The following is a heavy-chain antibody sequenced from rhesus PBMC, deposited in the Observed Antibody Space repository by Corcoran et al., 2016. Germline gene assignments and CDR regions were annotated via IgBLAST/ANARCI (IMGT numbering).Heavy chain of an antibody. CDR1: GGSISSNY. J-gene: IGHJ4*01. D-gene: IGHD1-44*02. Sequence: QLQLQESGPGLVKPSETLSLTCAVSGGSISSNYWSWIRQPPGKGLDWIGRVSGMGGSTDYSPSLKSRVTISTDTSKNQFSLNLSSVTAADTAVYYCARKDPGAPIDYWGQGVLVTVSS. CDR3: ARKDPGAPIDY. CDR2: VSGMGGST. V-gene: IGHV4-173*01.